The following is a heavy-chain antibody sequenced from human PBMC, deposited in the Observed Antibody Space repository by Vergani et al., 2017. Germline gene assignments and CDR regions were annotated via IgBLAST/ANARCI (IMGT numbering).Heavy chain of an antibody. CDR2: ISYDGTQK. CDR3: ATKSCGTPGCQIGYFRE. J-gene: IGHJ1*01. Sequence: QVHLVESGGGVFQPGRSLRLSCVVSGFTSSDYRTHWVRQAPGKGLEWVAVISYDGTQKYYADSVKGRFTISRDNSKSTLYLQMNSLRTEDTAVYYCATKSCGTPGCQIGYFREWGQGTLVTVSS. V-gene: IGHV3-30*03. D-gene: IGHD1-1*01. CDR1: GFTSSDYR.